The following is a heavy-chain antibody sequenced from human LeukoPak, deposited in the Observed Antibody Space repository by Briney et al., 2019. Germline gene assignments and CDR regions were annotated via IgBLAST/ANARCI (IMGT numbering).Heavy chain of an antibody. V-gene: IGHV3-23*01. CDR1: GFTFSNYA. CDR3: AKGLLDPNLVLDY. D-gene: IGHD2-8*02. Sequence: PGGSLRLSCAASGFTFSNYAMTWVSQAPGKGLEWVSSFTASGGRTYYADSVKGRFTISRDNSKNTLYLLLNSLRVEDTAVYFCAKGLLDPNLVLDYWGQGTLVTVSS. J-gene: IGHJ4*02. CDR2: FTASGGRT.